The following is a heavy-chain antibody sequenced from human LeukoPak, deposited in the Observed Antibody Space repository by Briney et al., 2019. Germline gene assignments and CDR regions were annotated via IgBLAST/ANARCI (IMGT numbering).Heavy chain of an antibody. Sequence: SKTLTLTCTVSGGSISSSSYYWGWIRQPPGKGLEWIGSIYYSGSTYYNPSLKSRVTISVDTSKYQFSLKLSSVTAADTAVYYCARLGYSGYGPLGYYYYGMDVWGQGTTVTVSS. CDR3: ARLGYSGYGPLGYYYYGMDV. D-gene: IGHD5-12*01. J-gene: IGHJ6*02. V-gene: IGHV4-39*01. CDR1: GGSISSSSYY. CDR2: IYYSGST.